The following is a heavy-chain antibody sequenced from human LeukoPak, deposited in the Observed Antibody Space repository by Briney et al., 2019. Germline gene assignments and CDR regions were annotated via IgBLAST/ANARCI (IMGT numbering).Heavy chain of an antibody. D-gene: IGHD2-15*01. CDR2: VLNDGSNK. CDR1: GFTFSSYG. J-gene: IGHJ4*02. V-gene: IGHV3-33*01. Sequence: GESLRLSCAASGFTFSSYGMHWVRQAPGKGLEGVAVVLNDGSNKYYADSVKGRFTISRDNSKNTLYLQMNSLRAEDTAVYYCARDAGYCSGGSCYPGQFDYWGQGTLVTVSS. CDR3: ARDAGYCSGGSCYPGQFDY.